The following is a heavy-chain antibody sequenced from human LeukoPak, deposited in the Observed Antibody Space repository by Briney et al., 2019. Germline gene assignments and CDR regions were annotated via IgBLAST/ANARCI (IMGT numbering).Heavy chain of an antibody. CDR3: ARDLQYYDILTGYFKSYYYYGMDV. J-gene: IGHJ6*02. V-gene: IGHV3-30*04. CDR2: ISYDGSNK. CDR1: GFTFSSYA. Sequence: GGSLRLSCAASGFTFSSYAMHWVRQAPGKGLEWVAVISYDGSNKYYADSVKGRFTISRDNSKNTLYLQMNSLRAEDTAVYYCARDLQYYDILTGYFKSYYYYGMDVWGQGTTVTVSS. D-gene: IGHD3-9*01.